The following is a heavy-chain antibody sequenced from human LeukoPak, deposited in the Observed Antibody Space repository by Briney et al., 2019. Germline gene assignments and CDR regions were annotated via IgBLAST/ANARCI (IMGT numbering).Heavy chain of an antibody. CDR1: RFYVGDYA. Sequence: PGGSLRLSCTASRFYVGDYAMSWVRQAPGKGLEWVGFIRRKTFGGTADYAASVEGRFTISRDDSHNIVYLQMNSLKTEDTAVYYCTRGSEGFTAYDDFWGQGTLVTVSS. CDR2: IRRKTFGGTA. V-gene: IGHV3-49*04. J-gene: IGHJ4*02. CDR3: TRGSEGFTAYDDF. D-gene: IGHD5-12*01.